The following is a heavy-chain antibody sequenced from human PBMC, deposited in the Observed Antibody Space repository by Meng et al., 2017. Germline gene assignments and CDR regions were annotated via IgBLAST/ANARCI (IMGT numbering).Heavy chain of an antibody. CDR1: GGTFSSYA. Sequence: SVKVSCKASGGTFSSYAISWVRQAPGQGFEWMGGIIPIFGTANYAQKFQGRVTITADKSTSTAYMELSSLRSEDTAVYYCARDPGEGYYDSSGYYGNWFDPWGQGTLVTVSS. CDR3: ARDPGEGYYDSSGYYGNWFDP. J-gene: IGHJ5*02. D-gene: IGHD3-22*01. CDR2: IIPIFGTA. V-gene: IGHV1-69*06.